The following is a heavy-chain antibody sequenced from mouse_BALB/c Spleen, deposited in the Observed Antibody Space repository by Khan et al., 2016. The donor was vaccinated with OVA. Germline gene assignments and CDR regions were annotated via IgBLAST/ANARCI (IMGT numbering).Heavy chain of an antibody. V-gene: IGHV9-3-1*01. CDR2: INTYTGEP. CDR1: GYTFTNYG. J-gene: IGHJ4*01. Sequence: QIQLVQSGPELKKPGETVKISCKASGYTFTNYGMNWAKQAPGKGLKWMGWINTYTGEPTYADDFKGRFAFSLETSASTAYLQINNLKNEDTATYFCARPPYFSYVMVFWGQGTSITVSS. D-gene: IGHD2-10*01. CDR3: ARPPYFSYVMVF.